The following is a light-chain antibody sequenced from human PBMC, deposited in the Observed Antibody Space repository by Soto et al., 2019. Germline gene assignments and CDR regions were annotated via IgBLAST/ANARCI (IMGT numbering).Light chain of an antibody. CDR3: QQYGSAPWT. Sequence: EIGLTQSPGTLSLSPGERATISCRASQSVSSNYLAWYQQKPGQAPRLLIYSASNRASGLPDRFGGSGSGTDFTLTVSRREPEDFAVYYCQQYGSAPWTFGQGTKVE. V-gene: IGKV3-20*01. J-gene: IGKJ1*01. CDR2: SAS. CDR1: QSVSSNY.